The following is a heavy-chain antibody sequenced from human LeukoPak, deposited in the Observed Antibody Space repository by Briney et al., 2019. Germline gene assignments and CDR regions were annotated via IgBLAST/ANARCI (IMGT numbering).Heavy chain of an antibody. CDR2: IYYSGST. D-gene: IGHD3-22*01. CDR1: GGSISSYY. CDR3: ARGLPYYYDSSGYLNADAFDI. Sequence: SETLSLTCTVSGGSISSYYWSWIRQHPGKGLEWIGYIYYSGSTYYNPSLKSRVTISVDTSKNQFSLKLSSVTAADTAVYYCARGLPYYYDSSGYLNADAFDIWGQGTMVTVSS. J-gene: IGHJ3*02. V-gene: IGHV4-59*06.